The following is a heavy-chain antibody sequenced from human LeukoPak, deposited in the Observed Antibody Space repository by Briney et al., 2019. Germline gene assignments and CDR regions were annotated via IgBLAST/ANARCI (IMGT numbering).Heavy chain of an antibody. J-gene: IGHJ4*02. D-gene: IGHD1-20*01. CDR3: ARGHNWNLYYFDY. CDR1: GGSFSGYY. Sequence: PSETLSLTCAVYGGSFSGYYWSWIRQPPGKGLEWIGEINHSGSTNYNPSLKSRVTIPVDTSKNQFSLKLSSVTAADTAVYYCARGHNWNLYYFDYWGQGTLVTVSS. V-gene: IGHV4-34*01. CDR2: INHSGST.